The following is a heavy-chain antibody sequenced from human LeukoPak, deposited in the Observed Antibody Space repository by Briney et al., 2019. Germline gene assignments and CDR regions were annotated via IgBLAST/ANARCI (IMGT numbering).Heavy chain of an antibody. Sequence: PGRSLRLSCTVSGFTFGDYAMSWVRQAPGKGLEWVGFIRSKAYGGTTEYAASVKGRFTLSRDDSKSIAYLQMNSLKTEDTAVYYCPRWTDFWSGTTFHYWGQGTLVTVSS. D-gene: IGHD3-3*01. CDR3: PRWTDFWSGTTFHY. CDR2: IRSKAYGGTT. J-gene: IGHJ4*02. CDR1: GFTFGDYA. V-gene: IGHV3-49*04.